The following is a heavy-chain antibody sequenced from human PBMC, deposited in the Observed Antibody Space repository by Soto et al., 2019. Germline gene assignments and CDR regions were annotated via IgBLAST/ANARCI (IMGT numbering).Heavy chain of an antibody. CDR2: IKSKTDGGTT. D-gene: IGHD3-10*01. CDR3: STDYYITIVIVRSDY. V-gene: IGHV3-15*07. Sequence: GGSLRLSCAASGFTFSNAWINWVRQAPGKGLEWVGRIKSKTDGGTTDFAAPVKGRFAISRDDSKNMVYLQMNSLKTEDTAVYYCSTDYYITIVIVRSDYSGHGTLVTVSS. CDR1: GFTFSNAW. J-gene: IGHJ4*01.